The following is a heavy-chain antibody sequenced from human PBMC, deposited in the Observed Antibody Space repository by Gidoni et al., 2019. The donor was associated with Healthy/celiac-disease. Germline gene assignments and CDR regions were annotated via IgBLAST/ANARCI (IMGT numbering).Heavy chain of an antibody. CDR2: IYSGGST. J-gene: IGHJ4*02. V-gene: IGHV3-53*01. CDR1: WFTVRSNY. CDR3: ARGTGDCPFDY. Sequence: EVQLVESGGGLIQPGGSLRLSCAASWFTVRSNYMRWVRQAPGKGLEWVSVIYSGGSTYYADSVKGRFTISRDNSKNTLYLQMNSLRAEDTAVYYCARGTGDCPFDYWGQGTLVTVSS. D-gene: IGHD2-21*02.